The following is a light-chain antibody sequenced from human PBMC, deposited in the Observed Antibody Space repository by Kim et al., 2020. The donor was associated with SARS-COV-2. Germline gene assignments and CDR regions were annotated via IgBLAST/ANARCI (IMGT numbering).Light chain of an antibody. CDR2: GNS. V-gene: IGLV1-40*01. J-gene: IGLJ3*02. Sequence: QRVTISCTGSSSNIGAAYDVHWYQHLPGTAPKLLIYGNSTRPSGVPDRFSGSKSGTSASLAITGLQAEDEADYYCQSYDSSLSGWVFGGGTQLTVL. CDR1: SSNIGAAYD. CDR3: QSYDSSLSGWV.